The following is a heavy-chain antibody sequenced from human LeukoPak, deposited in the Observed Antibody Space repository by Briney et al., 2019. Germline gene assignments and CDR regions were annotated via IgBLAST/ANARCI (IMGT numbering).Heavy chain of an antibody. J-gene: IGHJ4*02. CDR2: INTDGSST. Sequence: GGSLRLSCAASGFTFSSYWIHWVRQAPGKGLVWVSRINTDGSSTSYADSVKGRFTISRDNAKNTLYLQMNSLRAEDTAVYYCTTGPIFPIVVVPAAIRGGGYWGQGTLVTVSS. CDR1: GFTFSSYW. V-gene: IGHV3-74*01. CDR3: TTGPIFPIVVVPAAIRGGGY. D-gene: IGHD2-2*02.